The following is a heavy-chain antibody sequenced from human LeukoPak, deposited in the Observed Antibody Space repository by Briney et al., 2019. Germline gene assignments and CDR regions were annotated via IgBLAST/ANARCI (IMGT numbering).Heavy chain of an antibody. CDR1: GYTFTNYD. CDR3: AREGLDY. Sequence: ASVKVSCKASGYTFTNYDINWVRQATGQGLEGMGDKNPNSGNSAHAQKFQGRVTITTDASITTAYMELSGLRSEDTALYYCAREGLDYWGQGTLVTVSS. V-gene: IGHV1-8*01. CDR2: KNPNSGNS. J-gene: IGHJ4*02.